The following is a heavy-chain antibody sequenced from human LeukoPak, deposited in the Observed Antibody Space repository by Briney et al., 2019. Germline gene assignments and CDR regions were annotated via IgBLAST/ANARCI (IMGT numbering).Heavy chain of an antibody. J-gene: IGHJ6*03. CDR1: GYTFTSYY. CDR2: INPSGGST. D-gene: IGHD1-26*01. Sequence: ASVKVSCKASGYTFTSYYMHWVRQAPGQGLEWMGIINPSGGSTSYAQKFQGRVTMTRDMSTSTVYMELSSLRAEDTAVYYCAKDSKIVGATFRSYHYMDVWGKGTAVTVSS. CDR3: AKDSKIVGATFRSYHYMDV. V-gene: IGHV1-46*01.